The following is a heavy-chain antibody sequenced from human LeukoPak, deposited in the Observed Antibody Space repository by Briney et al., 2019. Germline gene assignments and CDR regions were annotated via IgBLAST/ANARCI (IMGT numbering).Heavy chain of an antibody. CDR1: GYTLTELS. D-gene: IGHD6-19*01. V-gene: IGHV1-2*02. CDR3: ARGSGIAVAVSYYYMDV. Sequence: GASVKVSCKVSGYTLTELSMHWVRQAPGKGLEWMGWINPNSGGTNYAQKFQGRVTMTRDTSISTAYMELSRLRSDDTAVYYCARGSGIAVAVSYYYMDVWGKGTTVTVSS. J-gene: IGHJ6*03. CDR2: INPNSGGT.